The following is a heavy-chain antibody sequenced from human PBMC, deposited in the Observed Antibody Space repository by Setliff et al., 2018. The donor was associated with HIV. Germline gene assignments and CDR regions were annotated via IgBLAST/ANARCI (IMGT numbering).Heavy chain of an antibody. V-gene: IGHV4-31*03. CDR1: GASISSGGYY. D-gene: IGHD2-21*01. CDR3: ARYHIGGIQYFQH. J-gene: IGHJ1*01. CDR2: IYYTGST. Sequence: PSETLSLTCTVSGASISSGGYYWSWIRQYPGKGLEWIGYIYYTGSTSYNPSLKSRVNISMDTSNNRFSLSLRSVTAADTAVYYCARYHIGGIQYFQHWGQGALVTVSS.